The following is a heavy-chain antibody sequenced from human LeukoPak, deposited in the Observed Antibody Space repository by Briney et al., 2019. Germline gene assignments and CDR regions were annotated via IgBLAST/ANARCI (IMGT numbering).Heavy chain of an antibody. CDR1: GYTLTELS. CDR3: ATDRGYYGSGSHYYYGMDV. V-gene: IGHV1-24*01. D-gene: IGHD3-10*01. CDR2: FDPEDGET. Sequence: ASVKVSCKVSGYTLTELSMHWVRQAPGKGLEWMGGFDPEDGETIYAQKFQGRVTMTEDTSTDTAYTELSSLRSEDTAVYYCATDRGYYGSGSHYYYGMDVWGQGTTVTVSS. J-gene: IGHJ6*02.